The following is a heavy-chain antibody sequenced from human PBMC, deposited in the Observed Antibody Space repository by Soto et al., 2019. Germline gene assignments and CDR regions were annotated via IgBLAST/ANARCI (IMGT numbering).Heavy chain of an antibody. J-gene: IGHJ6*02. Sequence: ASVKVSCKASGCTFTTYGISWVRQAPGQGLEWMGWISAYNGNTKYAQKLQGRVTMTTDTSASTAYMELRSLRSDDTAVYYCARENWDYGLDVWGQGTTVTVSS. CDR1: GCTFTTYG. V-gene: IGHV1-18*04. CDR2: ISAYNGNT. CDR3: ARENWDYGLDV. D-gene: IGHD7-27*01.